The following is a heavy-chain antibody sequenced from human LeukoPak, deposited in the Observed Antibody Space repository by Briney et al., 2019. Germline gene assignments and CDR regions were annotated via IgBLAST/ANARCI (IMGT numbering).Heavy chain of an antibody. CDR1: GFTFSDYY. CDR2: INEDGSGK. CDR3: ARDGRVGATKAFDI. J-gene: IGHJ3*02. D-gene: IGHD2-15*01. Sequence: GGSLRLSCAASGFTFSDYYMSWIRQAPGKGLEWVGNINEDGSGKSYVDSVKGRFTISRDNAKNSLYLQMNSLRAEDTAVYYCARDGRVGATKAFDIWGQGTMVTVSS. V-gene: IGHV3-7*01.